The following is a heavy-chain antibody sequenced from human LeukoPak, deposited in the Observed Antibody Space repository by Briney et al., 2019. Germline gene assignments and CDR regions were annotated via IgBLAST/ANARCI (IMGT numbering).Heavy chain of an antibody. J-gene: IGHJ3*02. CDR1: GGSISSGGYY. CDR2: IYHSGST. CDR3: ASPRITGTGAFDI. Sequence: SQTLSLTCTASGGSISSGGYYWSWIRQPPGKGLEWIGYIYHSGSTYYNPSLKSRVTISVDRSKNQFSLKLSSVTAADTAVYYCASPRITGTGAFDIWGQGTMVTVSS. D-gene: IGHD1-7*01. V-gene: IGHV4-30-2*01.